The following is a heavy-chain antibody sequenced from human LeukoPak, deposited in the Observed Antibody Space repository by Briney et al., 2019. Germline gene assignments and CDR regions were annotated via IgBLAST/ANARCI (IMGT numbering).Heavy chain of an antibody. D-gene: IGHD3-3*01. V-gene: IGHV4-4*07. CDR1: GGSISSYY. J-gene: IGHJ4*02. CDR2: IYTSGSP. Sequence: SETLSLTCTVSGGSISSYYWSCIRQPAGKGLEWIGRIYTSGSPNYNPSLKSRVTMSVDTSKNQFSLKLSSVTAADTAVYYCARDTTIFGVVIPFDYWGQGTLVTVSS. CDR3: ARDTTIFGVVIPFDY.